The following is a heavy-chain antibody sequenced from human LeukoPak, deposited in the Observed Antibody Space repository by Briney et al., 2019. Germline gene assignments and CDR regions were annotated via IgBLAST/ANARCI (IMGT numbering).Heavy chain of an antibody. Sequence: GGSLRLSCAASGFIFSSYSMNWFRQAPGKGLEWVSYISSSSSTIYYADSVKGRFTISRDNAKNSLYLQMNSLRAEDTAVYFCARDRCSSTSCYSGYWGQGTLVTVSS. CDR3: ARDRCSSTSCYSGY. V-gene: IGHV3-48*04. D-gene: IGHD2-2*01. CDR1: GFIFSSYS. CDR2: ISSSSSTI. J-gene: IGHJ4*02.